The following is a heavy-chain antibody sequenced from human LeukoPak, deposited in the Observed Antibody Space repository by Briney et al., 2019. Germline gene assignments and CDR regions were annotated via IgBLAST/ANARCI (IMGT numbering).Heavy chain of an antibody. CDR3: ARDPLHAPMTTVPYRAFDI. V-gene: IGHV4-4*02. CDR1: GGSISSSNW. J-gene: IGHJ3*02. Sequence: PSETLSLTCAVSGGSISSSNWWSWVRQPPGKGLEWIGEIYHSGSTNYNPSLKSRVTISVDTSKNQFSLKLSSVTAADTAVYYCARDPLHAPMTTVPYRAFDIWGQGTMVTVSS. CDR2: IYHSGST. D-gene: IGHD4-17*01.